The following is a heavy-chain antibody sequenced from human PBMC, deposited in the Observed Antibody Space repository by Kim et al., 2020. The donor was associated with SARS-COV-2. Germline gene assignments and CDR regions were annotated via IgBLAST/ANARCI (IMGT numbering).Heavy chain of an antibody. D-gene: IGHD6-6*01. V-gene: IGHV4-34*01. J-gene: IGHJ4*02. Sequence: SETLSLTCAVYGGSFSGYYWSWIRQPPGKGLEWIGEINHSGSTNYNPPLKSRVTISVDTSKNQFSLKLSSVTAADTAVYYCARVIAARPEYYFDYWGQGTLVTVSS. CDR3: ARVIAARPEYYFDY. CDR2: INHSGST. CDR1: GGSFSGYY.